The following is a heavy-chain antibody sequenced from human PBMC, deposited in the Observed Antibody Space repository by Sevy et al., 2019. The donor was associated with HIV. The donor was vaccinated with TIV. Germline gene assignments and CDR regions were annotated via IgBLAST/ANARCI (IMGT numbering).Heavy chain of an antibody. J-gene: IGHJ4*02. CDR1: GFTFDHYE. V-gene: IGHV3-48*03. CDR3: VRGSRFTVVVITSFDY. Sequence: GGSLRLSCAASGFTFDHYEMNWVRQAPGKGLEWVSYISSTGSTMYYSDSVKGRFTIPRDNAKNSVYLQMNSLRADDTAVYYCVRGSRFTVVVITSFDYWGQGTLVTVSS. CDR2: ISSTGSTM. D-gene: IGHD3-22*01.